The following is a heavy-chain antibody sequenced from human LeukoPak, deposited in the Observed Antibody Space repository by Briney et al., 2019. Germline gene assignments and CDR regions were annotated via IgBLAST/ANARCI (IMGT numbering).Heavy chain of an antibody. CDR2: ISYDGNNK. J-gene: IGHJ4*02. Sequence: GGSLRLSCAASGFTFSHHAMHWVRRSPGKGLEWAAVISYDGNNKYYANSVKGRFTISRDNAKNTLYLQMNSLRAEDTAVYYCARGTVVGATHTYYFDYWGQGTLVTVSS. D-gene: IGHD1-26*01. CDR3: ARGTVVGATHTYYFDY. V-gene: IGHV3-30*03. CDR1: GFTFSHHA.